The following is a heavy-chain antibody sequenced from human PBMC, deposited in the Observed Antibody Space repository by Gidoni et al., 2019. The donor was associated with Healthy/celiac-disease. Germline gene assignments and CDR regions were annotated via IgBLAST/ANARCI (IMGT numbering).Heavy chain of an antibody. CDR1: GFTFSSYA. J-gene: IGHJ4*02. D-gene: IGHD4-17*01. CDR2: ISGSGGST. V-gene: IGHV3-23*01. Sequence: EVQLLESGGGLVQPGGSLRLSCAAAGFTFSSYAMSWVRQAPGKGLEWVSAISGSGGSTYYADSVKGRFTISRDNSKNTLYLQMNSLRAEDTAVYYCANQANWSGLPPDDYWGQGTLVTVSS. CDR3: ANQANWSGLPPDDY.